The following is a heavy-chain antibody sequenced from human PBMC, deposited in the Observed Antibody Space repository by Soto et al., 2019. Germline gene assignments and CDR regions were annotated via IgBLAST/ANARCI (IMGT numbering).Heavy chain of an antibody. D-gene: IGHD6-19*01. Sequence: PGGSLRLSCAASGFTFSSYGMHWVRQAPGKGPEWVAVIWYDGSNKYYADSVKGRFTISRDNSKNTLYLQMNSLRAEDTAVYYCARVIAVAGYADYWGQGTLVTVSS. CDR2: IWYDGSNK. V-gene: IGHV3-33*01. CDR3: ARVIAVAGYADY. J-gene: IGHJ4*02. CDR1: GFTFSSYG.